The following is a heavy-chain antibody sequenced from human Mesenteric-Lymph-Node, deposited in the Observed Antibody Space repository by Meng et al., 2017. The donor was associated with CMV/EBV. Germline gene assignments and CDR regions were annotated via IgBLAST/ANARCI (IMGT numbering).Heavy chain of an antibody. J-gene: IGHJ5*02. D-gene: IGHD6-19*01. CDR1: SGCCFC. CDR2: LSCSATT. V-gene: IGHV4-39*07. Sequence: SGCCFCCGRGRHPPGKGLRWIGDLSCSATTCSSTCLKSRVTLSVDTSKNQISLELTSVTAADTAVYYCARDQGDISGWTPGGWLDPWGQGILVTVSS. CDR3: ARDQGDISGWTPGGWLDP.